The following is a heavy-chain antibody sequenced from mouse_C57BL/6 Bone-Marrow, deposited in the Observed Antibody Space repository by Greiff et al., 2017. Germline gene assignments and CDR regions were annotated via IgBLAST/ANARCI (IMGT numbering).Heavy chain of an antibody. J-gene: IGHJ4*01. CDR3: ASSAYGNYPMDY. V-gene: IGHV1-82*01. CDR2: IYPGDGDT. Sequence: VQLQQSGPELVKPGASVKISCKASGYAFSSSWMNWVKQRPGKGLEWIGRIYPGDGDTNYNGKFKGKATLTADKSSSTVYMQLSSLTSEDSAVYFCASSAYGNYPMDYWGQGTSVTVSS. CDR1: GYAFSSSW. D-gene: IGHD2-1*01.